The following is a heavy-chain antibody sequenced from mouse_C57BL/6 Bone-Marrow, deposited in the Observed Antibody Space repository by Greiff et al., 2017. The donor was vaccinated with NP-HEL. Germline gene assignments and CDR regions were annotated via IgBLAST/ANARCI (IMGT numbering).Heavy chain of an antibody. CDR3: ARWITTVSYFDY. D-gene: IGHD1-1*01. Sequence: VQLQQSGAELVRPGTSVKMSCKATGYTFTNYWIGWAKQRPGHGLEWFGDIYSGGGYTTYNEKFKGKDTLTAAKSSRSAYMQFSSLTSDDSAIYYCARWITTVSYFDYWGQGTTLTVSS. CDR2: IYSGGGYT. CDR1: GYTFTNYW. V-gene: IGHV1-63*01. J-gene: IGHJ2*01.